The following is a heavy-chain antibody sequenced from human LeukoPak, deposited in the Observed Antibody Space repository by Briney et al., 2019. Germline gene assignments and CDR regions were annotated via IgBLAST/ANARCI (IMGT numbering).Heavy chain of an antibody. D-gene: IGHD3-3*01. CDR2: ISAYNGNT. Sequence: ASVKVSCKASGYTFTSYGISWVRQAPGQGLEWMGWISAYNGNTNYAQKPQGRVTMTTDTSTSTAYMELRSLRSDDTAVYYCASHRLPVGITIFGVVINYYYGMDVWGQGTTVTVSS. CDR3: ASHRLPVGITIFGVVINYYYGMDV. CDR1: GYTFTSYG. V-gene: IGHV1-18*01. J-gene: IGHJ6*02.